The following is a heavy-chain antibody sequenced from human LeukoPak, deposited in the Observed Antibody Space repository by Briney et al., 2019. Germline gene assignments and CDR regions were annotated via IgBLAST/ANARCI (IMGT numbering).Heavy chain of an antibody. CDR2: IKEDGSEK. Sequence: GGSLRLSCAASGFPFSGYWMSWVRQAPGKGREWVASIKEDGSEKYYVDSVRGRLTISRDNAKNSLFLQMSSLRAEDTAVYYCARKLWFGEPGDYWGQGTLVTVSS. CDR1: GFPFSGYW. D-gene: IGHD3-10*01. V-gene: IGHV3-7*01. J-gene: IGHJ4*02. CDR3: ARKLWFGEPGDY.